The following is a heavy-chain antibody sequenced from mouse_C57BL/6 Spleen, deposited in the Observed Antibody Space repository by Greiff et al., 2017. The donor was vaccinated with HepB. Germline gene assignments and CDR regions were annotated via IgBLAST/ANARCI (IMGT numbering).Heavy chain of an antibody. CDR2: INYDGSST. CDR3: ARGGDYGSSPFDY. V-gene: IGHV5-16*01. Sequence: EVMLVESEGGLVQPGSSMKLSCTASGFTFSDYYMAWVRQVPEKGLEWVANINYDGSSTYYLDSLKSRFIISRDNAKNILYLQMSSLKSEDTATYYCARGGDYGSSPFDYWGQGTTLTVSS. CDR1: GFTFSDYY. J-gene: IGHJ2*01. D-gene: IGHD1-1*01.